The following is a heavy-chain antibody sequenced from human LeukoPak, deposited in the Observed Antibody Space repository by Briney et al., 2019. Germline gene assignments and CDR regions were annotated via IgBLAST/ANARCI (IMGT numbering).Heavy chain of an antibody. V-gene: IGHV4-31*03. CDR2: IYYSGIT. CDR1: GCSISSGGYY. Sequence: SETLSLTCTVSGCSISSGGYYWSWVRQHPGKGLEWFGCIYYSGITYYNPSLKRRVTISLDTSKKQFSLNLSSVTPPDTGVYYCAGRKDTAMTPSYWLHPWGQGTLVTVSS. CDR3: AGRKDTAMTPSYWLHP. J-gene: IGHJ5*02. D-gene: IGHD5-18*01.